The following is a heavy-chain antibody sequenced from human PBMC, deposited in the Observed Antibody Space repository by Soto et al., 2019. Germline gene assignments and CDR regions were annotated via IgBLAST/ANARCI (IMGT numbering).Heavy chain of an antibody. CDR3: ARDSYYYDSSGSPLFDY. D-gene: IGHD3-22*01. Sequence: GGSLRLSCAASGFTFSSYGMHWVRQAPGKWLEWVAVIWYDGSNKYYADSVKGRFTISRDNSKNTLYLQMNSLRAEDTAVYYCARDSYYYDSSGSPLFDYWGQGXLVTVYS. CDR1: GFTFSSYG. V-gene: IGHV3-33*01. CDR2: IWYDGSNK. J-gene: IGHJ4*02.